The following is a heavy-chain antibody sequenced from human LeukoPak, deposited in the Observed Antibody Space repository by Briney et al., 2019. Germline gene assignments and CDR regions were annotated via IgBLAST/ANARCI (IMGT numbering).Heavy chain of an antibody. CDR3: ARVGVDYSRNIIKYYFDY. V-gene: IGHV4-59*01. CDR2: IYYSGTT. J-gene: IGHJ4*02. CDR1: GGSFSNYY. Sequence: SETLSLTCAVYGGSFSNYYWSWIRQPPGKGLEWIGYIYYSGTTNYNPSLKSRVVMSVHTSKNQFSLKLSPVIAADTAVYYCARVGVDYSRNIIKYYFDYWGQGTLVTISS. D-gene: IGHD4-23*01.